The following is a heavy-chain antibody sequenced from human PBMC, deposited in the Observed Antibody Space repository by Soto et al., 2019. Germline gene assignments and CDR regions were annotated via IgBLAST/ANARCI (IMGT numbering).Heavy chain of an antibody. J-gene: IGHJ4*02. D-gene: IGHD2-15*01. CDR3: ARDKGRSPLDY. CDR2: ISSSSRTI. Sequence: EVQLVESGGGLVQPGGSLRLSCAASGFTFSSYSMNWARQAPGKGLEWISYISSSSRTINYPDSVKGRFTISRDNAKNSLYLQMNSLRAEDTAVYYCARDKGRSPLDYWGQGTLVTVSS. V-gene: IGHV3-48*01. CDR1: GFTFSSYS.